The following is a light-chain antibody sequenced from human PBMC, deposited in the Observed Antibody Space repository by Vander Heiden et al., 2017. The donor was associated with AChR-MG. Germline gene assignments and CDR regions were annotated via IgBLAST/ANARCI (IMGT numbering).Light chain of an antibody. CDR2: GKN. Sequence: SSELTQDPAVSVALAQTVRITSQGDSLRSYYASWYQQKPGQAPVLVIYGKNNRPSGIPDRFSGSSSGNTASLTITGAQAEDEADYYCNSRDSSGNHLVFGGGTKLTVL. CDR1: SLRSYY. CDR3: NSRDSSGNHLV. V-gene: IGLV3-19*01. J-gene: IGLJ3*02.